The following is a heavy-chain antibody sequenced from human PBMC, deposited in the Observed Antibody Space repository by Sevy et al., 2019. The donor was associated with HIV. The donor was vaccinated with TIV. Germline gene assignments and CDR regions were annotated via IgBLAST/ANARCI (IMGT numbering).Heavy chain of an antibody. CDR3: ARDRPSWCSRGWYGDAFDI. CDR2: ISYDGSNK. CDR1: GFTFSSYA. D-gene: IGHD6-19*01. V-gene: IGHV3-30-3*01. J-gene: IGHJ3*02. Sequence: GGSLRLSCAASGFTFSSYAMHWVRQAPGKGLEWVAVISYDGSNKYYADSVKGGFTISRDNSKNTLYLQMNSLRAEDTAVDYCARDRPSWCSRGWYGDAFDIWGQGTMVTVSS.